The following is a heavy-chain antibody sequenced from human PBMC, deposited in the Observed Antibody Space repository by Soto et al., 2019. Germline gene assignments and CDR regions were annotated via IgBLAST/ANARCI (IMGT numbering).Heavy chain of an antibody. CDR3: ARHGR. Sequence: EVQLVESGGGLVQPGGSLRLSCAASGFTFNTYWMSWVRQAPGKGLEWLANIKPDGSATDYVDSVKGRFTISRDNANNSLFLQMNSLRAEDTAVYYCARHGRWGPGTFVTVSS. CDR1: GFTFNTYW. CDR2: IKPDGSAT. J-gene: IGHJ4*01. V-gene: IGHV3-7*05.